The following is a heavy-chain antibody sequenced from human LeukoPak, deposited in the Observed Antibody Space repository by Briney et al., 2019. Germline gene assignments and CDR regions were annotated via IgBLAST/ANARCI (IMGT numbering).Heavy chain of an antibody. CDR2: ISSSSSYI. CDR1: GFTFSSYS. CDR3: ARRPSDCSSTSCSRDY. D-gene: IGHD2-2*01. V-gene: IGHV3-21*01. J-gene: IGHJ4*02. Sequence: GGSLRLSCAASGFTFSSYSMNWVRQAPGKGLEWVSSISSSSSYIYYADSVKGRSTISRDNAKNSLYLQMNSLRAEDTAVYYCARRPSDCSSTSCSRDYWGQGTLVTVSS.